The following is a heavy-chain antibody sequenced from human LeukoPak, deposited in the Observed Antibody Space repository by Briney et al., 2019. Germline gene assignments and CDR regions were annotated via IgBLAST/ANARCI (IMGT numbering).Heavy chain of an antibody. CDR1: GYSISSGYY. Sequence: SETLSLTCAVSGYSISSGYYWGWIRQPPGKGLEWIGSIYHSGSTYYNPSLKSRVTISVDTSKNQFSLKLSSVTAADTAVYYCARRVGSLGLRPNLQYYFDYWGQGTLVTVSS. V-gene: IGHV4-38-2*01. J-gene: IGHJ4*02. CDR3: ARRVGSLGLRPNLQYYFDY. D-gene: IGHD3-16*01. CDR2: IYHSGST.